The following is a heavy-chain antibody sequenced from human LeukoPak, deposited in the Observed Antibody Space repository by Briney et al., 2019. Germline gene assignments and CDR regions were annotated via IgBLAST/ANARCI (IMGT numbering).Heavy chain of an antibody. J-gene: IGHJ4*02. Sequence: GGSLRLPCAASGFTFSSYAMSWVRQAPGKGLEWVSAISGSGGSTYYADSVKGRFTISRDNSKNTLYLQMNSLRAEDTAVYYCAKVQGGWPLNYWGQGTLVTVSS. D-gene: IGHD6-19*01. CDR3: AKVQGGWPLNY. CDR2: ISGSGGST. CDR1: GFTFSSYA. V-gene: IGHV3-23*01.